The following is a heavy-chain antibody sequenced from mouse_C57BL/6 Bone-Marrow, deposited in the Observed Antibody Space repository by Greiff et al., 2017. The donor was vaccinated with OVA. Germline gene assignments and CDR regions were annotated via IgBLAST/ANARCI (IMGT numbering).Heavy chain of an antibody. D-gene: IGHD1-2*01. CDR1: GYTFTSYW. Sequence: QVQLQQPGAELVKPGASVKLSCKASGYTFTSYWMHWVKQRPGQGLEWIGLIHPNSGSTNYNEKFKSKATLTVDKSSSTVYMQLSSLTSENYAVYYCARSSGYGGWGKGTTLTVSS. V-gene: IGHV1-64*01. CDR2: IHPNSGST. J-gene: IGHJ2*01. CDR3: ARSSGYGG.